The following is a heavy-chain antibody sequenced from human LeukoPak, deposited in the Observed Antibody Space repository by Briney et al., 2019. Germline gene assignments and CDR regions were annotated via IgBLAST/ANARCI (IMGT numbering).Heavy chain of an antibody. J-gene: IGHJ4*02. D-gene: IGHD6-19*01. V-gene: IGHV3-23*01. CDR2: ISGSGDST. CDR3: AARPTSAPVAPSDF. CDR1: GLTPSNCA. Sequence: GGSLRLSCAASGLTPSNCAMSWVRQAPGKGLEWVSAISGSGDSTHYADSVKGRLTISRDNSNSMLYLQMNSLRAEDTARYYCAARPTSAPVAPSDFWGQGTLVTVSS.